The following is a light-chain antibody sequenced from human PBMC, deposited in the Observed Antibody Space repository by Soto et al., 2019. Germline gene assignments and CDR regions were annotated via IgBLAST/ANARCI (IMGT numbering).Light chain of an antibody. J-gene: IGKJ4*01. Sequence: DIQMTQSPSTLSASVGDRVTITCRASQSISSWLAWYQQKPGKAPKLLIFDSSSLESGTPSRSRGRRSGTQFTLNINGLQPDDFATYYCQQYDNYKPLTFGGGTTVDI. CDR2: DSS. CDR3: QQYDNYKPLT. V-gene: IGKV1-5*01. CDR1: QSISSW.